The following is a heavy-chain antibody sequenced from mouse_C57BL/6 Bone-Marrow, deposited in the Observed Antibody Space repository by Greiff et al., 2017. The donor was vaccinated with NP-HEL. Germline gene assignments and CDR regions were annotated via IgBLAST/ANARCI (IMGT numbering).Heavy chain of an antibody. D-gene: IGHD2-3*01. CDR1: GFSLTSYG. J-gene: IGHJ2*01. CDR2: IWSGGST. CDR3: ARNGGYYLYYFDY. Sequence: QVQLQQSGPGLVQPSQRLSITCTVSGFSLTSYGVHWVRQSPGKGLEWLGVIWSGGSTDYNAAFISRLSISKDNSKSQVFFKMNSLQADDTAIYYCARNGGYYLYYFDYRGQGTTLTVSS. V-gene: IGHV2-2*01.